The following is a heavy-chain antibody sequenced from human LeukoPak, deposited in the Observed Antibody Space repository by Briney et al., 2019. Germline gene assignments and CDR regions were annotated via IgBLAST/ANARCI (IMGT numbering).Heavy chain of an antibody. J-gene: IGHJ5*02. Sequence: SETLSLTCAVYGGSFSGYYWSWIRQPPGKGLEWIGEINHSGSTNYNPSLKSRVTISVDTSKNQFSLKLSSVTAADTAVYYCAREFNQALPWFDPWGQGTLVTVSS. D-gene: IGHD2-15*01. CDR3: AREFNQALPWFDP. V-gene: IGHV4-34*01. CDR1: GGSFSGYY. CDR2: INHSGST.